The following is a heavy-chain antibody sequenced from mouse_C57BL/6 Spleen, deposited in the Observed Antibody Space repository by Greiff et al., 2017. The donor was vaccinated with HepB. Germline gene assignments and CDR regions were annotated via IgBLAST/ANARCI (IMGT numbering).Heavy chain of an antibody. J-gene: IGHJ2*01. CDR2: IDPENGDT. CDR1: GFNIKDDY. Sequence: EVQLQQSGAELVRPGASVKLSCTASGFNIKDDYMHWVKQRPEQGLEWIGWIDPENGDTEYASKFQGKATITADTSSNTAYLQLSSLTSEDTAVYYCTSYGPPCFEYWGQGTTLTVSS. V-gene: IGHV14-4*01. CDR3: TSYGPPCFEY. D-gene: IGHD1-1*02.